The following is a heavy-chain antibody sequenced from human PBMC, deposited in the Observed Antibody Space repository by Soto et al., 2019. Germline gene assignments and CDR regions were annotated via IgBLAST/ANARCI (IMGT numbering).Heavy chain of an antibody. CDR3: TSTYYDVLWYAMDV. D-gene: IGHD3-9*01. V-gene: IGHV3-73*02. Sequence: DVQLVESGGGLVQPGGSLTLACAASGFAFGRSAMYWVRQAPGKGLEWVGRIRSEASSYATAYAASVKGSFTISRDDFKSTVYLQMHSLKTEDTAVYYCTSTYYDVLWYAMDVWGQGTTVTVCS. CDR2: IRSEASSYAT. J-gene: IGHJ6*02. CDR1: GFAFGRSA.